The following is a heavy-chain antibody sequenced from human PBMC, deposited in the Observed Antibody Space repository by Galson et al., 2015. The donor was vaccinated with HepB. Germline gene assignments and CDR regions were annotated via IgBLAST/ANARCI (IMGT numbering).Heavy chain of an antibody. CDR2: ISAYNGNT. CDR1: GYSFTSYG. V-gene: IGHV1-18*04. D-gene: IGHD3-10*01. Sequence: SVKVSCKASGYSFTSYGISWVRQAPGQGLEWMGWISAYNGNTNYAQKLQGRVTMTTDTSTSTAYMELRSLRSDDTAVYYCAKSDTMVRGVIRKPPLFDCWGQGTLVTVSS. CDR3: AKSDTMVRGVIRKPPLFDC. J-gene: IGHJ4*02.